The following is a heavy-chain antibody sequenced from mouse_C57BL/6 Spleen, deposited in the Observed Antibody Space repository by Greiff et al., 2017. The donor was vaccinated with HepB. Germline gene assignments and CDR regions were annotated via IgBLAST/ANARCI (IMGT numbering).Heavy chain of an antibody. J-gene: IGHJ3*01. CDR1: GFTFSDYG. D-gene: IGHD2-5*01. CDR3: ARDSNFPAWFAY. CDR2: ISSGSSTI. V-gene: IGHV5-17*01. Sequence: EVKVVESGGGLVKPGGSLKLSCAASGFTFSDYGMHWVRQAPEKGLEWVAYISSGSSTIYYADTVKGRFTISRDNAKNTLFLQMTSLRSEDTAMYYCARDSNFPAWFAYWGQGTLVTVSA.